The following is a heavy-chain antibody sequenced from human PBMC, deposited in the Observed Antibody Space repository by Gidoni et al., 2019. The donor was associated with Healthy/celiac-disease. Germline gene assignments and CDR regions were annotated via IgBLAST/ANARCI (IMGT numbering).Heavy chain of an antibody. CDR2: IYYSGST. CDR3: ARRETGSGDYYMDV. J-gene: IGHJ6*03. V-gene: IGHV4-59*08. D-gene: IGHD3-10*01. Sequence: QVQLQESGPGLMKPSETLSLTCTVSGGSISSYYWSWIRQPPGKGLEWIGYIYYSGSTNYNPSLKSRVTISVDTSKNQFSLKLSSVTAADTAVYYCARRETGSGDYYMDVWGKGTTVTVSS. CDR1: GGSISSYY.